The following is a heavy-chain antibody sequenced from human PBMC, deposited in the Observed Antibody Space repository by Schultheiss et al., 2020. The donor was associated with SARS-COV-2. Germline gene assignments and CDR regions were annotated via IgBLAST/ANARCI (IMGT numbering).Heavy chain of an antibody. CDR1: GFTFSNAW. J-gene: IGHJ6*02. CDR2: IKSKTDGGTT. V-gene: IGHV3-15*01. Sequence: GESLKISCAASGFTFSNAWMSWVRQAPGKGLEWVGRIKSKTDGGTTDYAAPVKGRFTISRDDSKSIAYLQMNSLKTEDTAVYYCTREAGGSGWYYYYGMDVWGQGTTVTVSS. D-gene: IGHD6-19*01. CDR3: TREAGGSGWYYYYGMDV.